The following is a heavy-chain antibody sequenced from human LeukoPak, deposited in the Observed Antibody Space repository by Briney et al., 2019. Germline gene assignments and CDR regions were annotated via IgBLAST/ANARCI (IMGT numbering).Heavy chain of an antibody. J-gene: IGHJ6*03. CDR1: GGSISSSSYY. CDR2: IYYSGST. D-gene: IGHD2-2*01. CDR3: ARRGDIVVVPAAYYYYYYMDV. V-gene: IGHV4-39*01. Sequence: SETLSLTCTVSGGSISSSSYYWRWLRQPPGTGLEWIGSIYYSGSTYYNPSLKSRVTISVDTSKNQFSLKLSSVTAADTAVYYCARRGDIVVVPAAYYYYYYMDVWGKGTTVTVSS.